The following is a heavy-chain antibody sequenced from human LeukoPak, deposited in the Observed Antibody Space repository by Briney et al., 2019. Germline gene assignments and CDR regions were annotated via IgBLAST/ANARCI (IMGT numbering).Heavy chain of an antibody. D-gene: IGHD2-2*01. CDR1: GGSVSSGSYY. CDR3: ARVGRGVVVPAATFDD. J-gene: IGHJ4*02. V-gene: IGHV4-61*01. Sequence: SETLSLTCTVSGGSVSSGSYYWSWIRQPPGKGLEWIGYIYYSGSTNYNPSLKSRVTISVDTSKNQFSLKLSSVTAADTAVYYCARVGRGVVVPAATFDDWGQGTLVTVSS. CDR2: IYYSGST.